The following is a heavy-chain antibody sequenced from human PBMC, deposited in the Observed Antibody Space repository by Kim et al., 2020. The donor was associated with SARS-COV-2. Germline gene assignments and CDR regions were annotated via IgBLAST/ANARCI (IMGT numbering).Heavy chain of an antibody. J-gene: IGHJ4*02. CDR1: GFTFSRYP. Sequence: GGSLRLSCAASGFTFSRYPMHWVRQAPGKGLESVSAITEDGGNTYYANSLKGRFTISRDNSKNTLYLQVGNLRGDDMAVYYCAREGGGDSDNSLDYWGQGSLVTVSS. CDR3: AREGGGDSDNSLDY. V-gene: IGHV3-64*01. D-gene: IGHD2-21*01. CDR2: ITEDGGNT.